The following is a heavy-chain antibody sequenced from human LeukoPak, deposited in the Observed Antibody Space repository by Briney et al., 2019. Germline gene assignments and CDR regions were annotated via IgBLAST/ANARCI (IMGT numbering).Heavy chain of an antibody. CDR2: IIPIFGTA. D-gene: IGHD3-22*01. V-gene: IGHV1-69*13. Sequence: ASVKVSCKASGGTFSSYAISWVRQAPGQGLEWMGGIIPIFGTANDAQKFQGRVTITADESASTAYMELSSLRSEDTAVYYCARDWADYDSSGYYYGVGGDAFEICGQGTMVTVSS. J-gene: IGHJ3*02. CDR3: ARDWADYDSSGYYYGVGGDAFEI. CDR1: GGTFSSYA.